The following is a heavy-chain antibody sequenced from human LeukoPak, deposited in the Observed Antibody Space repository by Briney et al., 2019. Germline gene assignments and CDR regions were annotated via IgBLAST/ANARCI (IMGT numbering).Heavy chain of an antibody. Sequence: SQTLSLTCDISGDTVSSNSAAWSWIRQSPSRGLEWLGRTYYRSKWFNDYAMSVKGRMTINPDTSKNQFSLQLNSVTPEDTAVYFCARDLHELELYYFDSWGQGTLVVVSS. CDR3: ARDLHELELYYFDS. J-gene: IGHJ4*02. CDR1: GDTVSSNSAA. CDR2: TYYRSKWFN. V-gene: IGHV6-1*01. D-gene: IGHD1-7*01.